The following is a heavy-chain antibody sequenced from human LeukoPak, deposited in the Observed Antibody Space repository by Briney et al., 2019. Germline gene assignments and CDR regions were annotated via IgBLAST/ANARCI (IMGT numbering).Heavy chain of an antibody. Sequence: GGSLRLSCAASGFTFDDYAMHWVRKAPGKGLEWVSGISWNSGSIGYADSVKGRFTISRDNAKNSLYLQMNSLRAEDTALYYCAKDTIFGVVSAAFDYWGQGTLVTVSS. V-gene: IGHV3-9*01. CDR3: AKDTIFGVVSAAFDY. CDR2: ISWNSGSI. D-gene: IGHD3-3*01. J-gene: IGHJ4*02. CDR1: GFTFDDYA.